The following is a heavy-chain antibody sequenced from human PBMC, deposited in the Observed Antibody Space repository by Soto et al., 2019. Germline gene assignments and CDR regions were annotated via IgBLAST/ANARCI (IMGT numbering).Heavy chain of an antibody. V-gene: IGHV1-46*01. Sequence: QVQLVQSGAEVKKPGASVKISCKASGYTFTSYYMHWVRQAPGQGLEWMGIINPSGGSTNYAQKLQGRVAMTRDTSTSTVYMELNSLRSEDTAVYYCARPPYPVCINALCYPLDYWGQGTLVTVSS. CDR3: ARPPYPVCINALCYPLDY. CDR2: INPSGGST. CDR1: GYTFTSYY. D-gene: IGHD2-8*01. J-gene: IGHJ4*02.